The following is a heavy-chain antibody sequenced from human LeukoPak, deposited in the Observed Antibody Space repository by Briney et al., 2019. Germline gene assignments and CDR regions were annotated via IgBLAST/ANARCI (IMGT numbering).Heavy chain of an antibody. V-gene: IGHV3-11*01. CDR1: GFTFSDYY. CDR3: ARLRDGNYIDY. J-gene: IGHJ4*02. CDR2: ISKSGTTI. D-gene: IGHD3-10*01. Sequence: PGGSRRVSCAVSGFTFSDYYMTWIRQAPGKGLEWVSYISKSGTTINYADSVKGRFTISRDNAKNSLFLQMNSLRAEDTAVYFCARLRDGNYIDYWGQGTLVTVSS.